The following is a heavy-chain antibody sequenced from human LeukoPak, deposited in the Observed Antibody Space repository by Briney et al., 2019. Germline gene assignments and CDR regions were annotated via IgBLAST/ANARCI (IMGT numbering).Heavy chain of an antibody. J-gene: IGHJ4*02. CDR2: ISSSGSTI. CDR1: GFTFSDYY. Sequence: GGSLRLSCAASGFTFSDYYMSWIRQAPGKGLEWVSYISSSGSTIFYADSVKGRFAISRDNAKNSLYLQMNSLRAEDTAVYYCARLLNTAMVRAPDYWGQGTVVTVSS. D-gene: IGHD5-18*01. V-gene: IGHV3-11*04. CDR3: ARLLNTAMVRAPDY.